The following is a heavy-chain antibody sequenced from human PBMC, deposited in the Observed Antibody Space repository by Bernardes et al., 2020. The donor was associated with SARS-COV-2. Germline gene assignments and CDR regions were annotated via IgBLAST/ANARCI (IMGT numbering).Heavy chain of an antibody. CDR1: GFTFSSYS. Sequence: GGSLRLSCAASGFTFSSYSMNWVRQAPGKGLEWVSSISSSSSYIYYADSVKGRFTISRDNAKNSLYLQMNSLRAEDTAVYYCSVTATYYYDSSGYNGAYLDDWGQGTLVTSSS. J-gene: IGHJ4*02. CDR2: ISSSSSYI. V-gene: IGHV3-21*01. D-gene: IGHD3-22*01. CDR3: SVTATYYYDSSGYNGAYLDD.